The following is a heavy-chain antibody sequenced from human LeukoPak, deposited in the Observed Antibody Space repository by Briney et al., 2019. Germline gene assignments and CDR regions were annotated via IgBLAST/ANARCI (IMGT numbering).Heavy chain of an antibody. Sequence: SQTLSLTCTVSGGSISSSSYYWGWIRQPPGKGLEWIGSIYYSASTYYNPSLKSRVTISVDTSKHQFSLKLSAVTAADTAVYYCWGYSYGYYYSDYWGQGTLVTVSS. J-gene: IGHJ4*02. CDR2: IYYSAST. CDR1: GGSISSSSYY. V-gene: IGHV4-39*01. D-gene: IGHD5-18*01. CDR3: WGYSYGYYYSDY.